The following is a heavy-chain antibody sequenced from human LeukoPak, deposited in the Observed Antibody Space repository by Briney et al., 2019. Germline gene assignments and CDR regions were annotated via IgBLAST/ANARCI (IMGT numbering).Heavy chain of an antibody. CDR3: AGASYDSSGVH. J-gene: IGHJ4*02. CDR1: GGSISSYY. D-gene: IGHD3-22*01. CDR2: IYYSGST. Sequence: PSETLSLTCTVSGGSISSYYWSWIRQPPGKGLEWIGYIYYSGSTNYNPSLKSRVTISVDTSKNQFSLKLSSVTAADTAVYYCAGASYDSSGVHWGQGTLVTVST. V-gene: IGHV4-59*01.